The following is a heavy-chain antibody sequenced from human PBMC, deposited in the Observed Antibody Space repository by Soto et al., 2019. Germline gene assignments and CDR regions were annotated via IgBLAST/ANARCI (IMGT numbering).Heavy chain of an antibody. V-gene: IGHV3-23*01. D-gene: IGHD3-10*01. CDR1: GVTFSRNA. Sequence: PGGSLRLSCAASGVTFSRNAMSWVRQAPGKGLEWVSTISGSGGSTYYADSVKGRFTISRDNSKNTVYLQMNSLRAEDSAVYYCAKFWGSGSYYNLPDYWGQGTLVTVSS. CDR3: AKFWGSGSYYNLPDY. J-gene: IGHJ4*02. CDR2: ISGSGGST.